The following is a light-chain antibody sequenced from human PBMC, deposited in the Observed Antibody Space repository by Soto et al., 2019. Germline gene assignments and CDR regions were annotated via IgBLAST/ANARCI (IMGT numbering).Light chain of an antibody. CDR2: RAS. CDR1: QSISTW. CDR3: QQYDDYPWT. V-gene: IGKV1-5*03. Sequence: DIQMTQSPSSLSASVGDRVTITCRASQSISTWLAWFQQKPGKAPKLLIYRASSLGSGAPSRFSGTGSGTEFTLTISSLQPDDFATYYCQQYDDYPWTFGQGTKVEIK. J-gene: IGKJ1*01.